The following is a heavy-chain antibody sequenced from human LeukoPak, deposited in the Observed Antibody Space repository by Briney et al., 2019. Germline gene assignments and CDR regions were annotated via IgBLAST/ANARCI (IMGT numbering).Heavy chain of an antibody. CDR2: INPSGGGT. CDR1: GYTFSSYG. V-gene: IGHV1-46*01. Sequence: ASVKVSCKASGYTFSSYGISWVRQAPGQGLEWMGVINPSGGGTSYAQKFQGRVTMIRDTSTSTVYMELSSLKSDDTAVYYCARSGRVATLTGYFDYWGQGPLVTVSS. J-gene: IGHJ4*02. D-gene: IGHD2-15*01. CDR3: ARSGRVATLTGYFDY.